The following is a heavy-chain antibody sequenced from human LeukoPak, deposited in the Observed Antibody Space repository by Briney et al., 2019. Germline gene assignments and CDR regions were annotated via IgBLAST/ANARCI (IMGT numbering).Heavy chain of an antibody. V-gene: IGHV3-7*01. Sequence: GGSLRLSCAASGFTFSSYEMHWVRQAPGKGLEWVASIKQDGSEKYYVDSVKGRFTISRDSAKNSLYLQMNSLRADDTAVYYCARNRYSSGWYTKTFDYWGQGTLVTVSS. CDR2: IKQDGSEK. D-gene: IGHD6-19*01. CDR3: ARNRYSSGWYTKTFDY. J-gene: IGHJ4*02. CDR1: GFTFSSYE.